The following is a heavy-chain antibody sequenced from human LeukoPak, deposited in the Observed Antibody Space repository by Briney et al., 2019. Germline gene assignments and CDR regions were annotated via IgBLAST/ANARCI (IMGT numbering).Heavy chain of an antibody. CDR3: AKDPNYYDSSGYFQH. CDR2: ISYDGSNK. V-gene: IGHV3-30*18. Sequence: GGSLRLSCAASGFTFSSYGMHWVRQAPGKGLERVAVISYDGSNKYYADSVKGRFTISRDNSKNTLYLQMNSLRAEDTAVYYCAKDPNYYDSSGYFQHWGQGTLVAVSS. D-gene: IGHD3-22*01. CDR1: GFTFSSYG. J-gene: IGHJ1*01.